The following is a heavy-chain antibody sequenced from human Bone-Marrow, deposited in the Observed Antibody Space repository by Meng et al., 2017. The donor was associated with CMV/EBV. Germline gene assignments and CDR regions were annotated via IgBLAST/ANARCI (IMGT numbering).Heavy chain of an antibody. D-gene: IGHD3-3*01. V-gene: IGHV4-39*07. CDR2: IYYSGST. J-gene: IGHJ6*02. CDR3: AGSSRATIFGVVISYYYGMDV. CDR1: GGFISSGSYY. Sequence: SETLSLTCTVSGGFISSGSYYWGWIRQPPGKGLEWIGSIYYSGSTYYNPSLKSRVTISVDTSKNQFSLKLSSVTAADTAVYYCAGSSRATIFGVVISYYYGMDVWGQGTTVTVYS.